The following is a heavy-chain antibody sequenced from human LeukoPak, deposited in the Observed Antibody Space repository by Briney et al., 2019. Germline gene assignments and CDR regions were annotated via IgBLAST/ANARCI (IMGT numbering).Heavy chain of an antibody. Sequence: ASVKVSCKASGYTFTGYYMRWVRQAPGQGLEWMGWINPNSGGTNYAQKFQGRVTMTRDTSISTAYMELSRLRSDDTAVYYCARASLRFLEWLPDLDYWGQGTLVTVSS. CDR1: GYTFTGYY. D-gene: IGHD3-3*01. CDR3: ARASLRFLEWLPDLDY. CDR2: INPNSGGT. V-gene: IGHV1-2*02. J-gene: IGHJ4*02.